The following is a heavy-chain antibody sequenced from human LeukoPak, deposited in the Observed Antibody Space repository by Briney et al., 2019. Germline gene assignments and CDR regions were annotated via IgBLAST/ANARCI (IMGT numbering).Heavy chain of an antibody. Sequence: PGGSLRLSCAASGFTFSSYSMNWVRQAPGKGLEWVSCMSSVSGSIWYGDSVKGRFTISRGNAKNSLYLQMNSLRAEDTAVYYCARGSIFGPVDVWGKGSTVTVSS. CDR3: ARGSIFGPVDV. CDR1: GFTFSSYS. J-gene: IGHJ6*04. V-gene: IGHV3-21*01. D-gene: IGHD3-3*01. CDR2: MSSVSGSI.